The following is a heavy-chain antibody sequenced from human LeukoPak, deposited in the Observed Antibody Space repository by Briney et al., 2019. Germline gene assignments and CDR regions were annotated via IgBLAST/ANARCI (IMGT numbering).Heavy chain of an antibody. CDR3: AKTRGSGSQYYSDY. CDR2: ISGSGGST. Sequence: PGGSLRLSCAASGFTFSSYAMSWVRQAPGKGLEWVSAISGSGGSTYYADSVKGRFTISRDNSKNTLYLQMNSLRAEDTAVYYCAKTRGSGSQYYSDYWGQGTLVTFSS. J-gene: IGHJ4*02. CDR1: GFTFSSYA. V-gene: IGHV3-23*01. D-gene: IGHD3-10*01.